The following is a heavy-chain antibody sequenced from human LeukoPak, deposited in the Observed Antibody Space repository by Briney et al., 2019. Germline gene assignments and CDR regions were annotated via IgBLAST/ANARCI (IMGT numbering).Heavy chain of an antibody. CDR2: ISYDGSNK. J-gene: IGHJ4*02. CDR3: GRVPSYYDSSGYLDY. CDR1: GFTFSSYA. V-gene: IGHV3-30*04. D-gene: IGHD3-22*01. Sequence: GGSLRLSCAASGFTFSSYAIHWVRQAPGKGLEWVAVISYDGSNKYYADSVKGRFTISRDNSKNTLYLHMNSLRGEDTAASYCGRVPSYYDSSGYLDYWGQGTLVTVSS.